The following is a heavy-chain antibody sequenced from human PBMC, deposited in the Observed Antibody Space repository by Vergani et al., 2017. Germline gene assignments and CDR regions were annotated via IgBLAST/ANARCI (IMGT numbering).Heavy chain of an antibody. V-gene: IGHV1-24*01. CDR3: ATVVEYSSASGDYYFDY. J-gene: IGHJ4*02. CDR1: GYTLTELS. D-gene: IGHD6-6*01. CDR2: FDPEDGET. Sequence: QVQLVQSGAEVKKPGASVKVSCKVSGYTLTELSMHWVRQAPGKGLEWMGGFDPEDGETIYAQKFQGRVTMTEDTSTDTAYMELSSLRSEETAVYYCATVVEYSSASGDYYFDYGGQGTLVTVSS.